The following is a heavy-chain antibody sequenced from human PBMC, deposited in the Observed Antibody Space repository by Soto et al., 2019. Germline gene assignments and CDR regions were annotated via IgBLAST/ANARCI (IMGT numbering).Heavy chain of an antibody. Sequence: HVQLVQSGAEEKKPGATVKVSCKASGYIVTSFGINWVRQAPGQGLEWMGCISEYGDSNYSEKLQDRVSLTTDTYTNTAYMELRSLGSDDTGVYYCARGGGAYDVWGQGTKITVSS. V-gene: IGHV1-18*01. CDR1: GYIVTSFG. CDR2: ISEYGDS. J-gene: IGHJ3*01. CDR3: ARGGGAYDV.